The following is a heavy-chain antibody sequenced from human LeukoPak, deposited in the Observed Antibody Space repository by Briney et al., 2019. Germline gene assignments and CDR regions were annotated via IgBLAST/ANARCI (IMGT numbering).Heavy chain of an antibody. CDR3: ATLIAVAGRRVSDY. CDR2: ISASGDST. J-gene: IGHJ4*02. Sequence: GGSLRLSCAAYGFTFTSYAMSWVRQAPGKGLEWVSAISASGDSTYYADSVKGRFTISRDNSKNTLFLQMNSLRAEDTAMYYCATLIAVAGRRVSDYWGQGTPVTVSS. CDR1: GFTFTSYA. V-gene: IGHV3-23*01. D-gene: IGHD6-19*01.